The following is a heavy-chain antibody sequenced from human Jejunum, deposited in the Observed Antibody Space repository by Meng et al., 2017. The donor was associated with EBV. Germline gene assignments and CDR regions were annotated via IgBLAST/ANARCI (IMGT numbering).Heavy chain of an antibody. CDR3: AREGLVGDLRYFDL. V-gene: IGHV1-2*06. J-gene: IGHJ2*01. CDR1: AYTFAGYY. CDR2: INPNSGGA. D-gene: IGHD3-16*01. Sequence: EQVVQSGAEVKKPGASVKVSCKASAYTFAGYYMHWVRQAPGQGLEWMGRINPNSGGANYAQKFQGRVTMTRDTSISTAYMELSRLRSDDTAVYYCAREGLVGDLRYFDLWGRGTLVTVSS.